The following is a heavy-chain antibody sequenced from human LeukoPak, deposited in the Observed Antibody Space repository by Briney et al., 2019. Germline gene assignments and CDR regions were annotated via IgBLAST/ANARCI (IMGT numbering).Heavy chain of an antibody. CDR3: ARAVKGGSYGLDYYYYYMDV. D-gene: IGHD1-26*01. J-gene: IGHJ6*03. CDR2: INHSGST. Sequence: SETLSLTCAVYGGSFSGYYWSWIRQPPGKGLEWIGEINHSGSTNYNPSLKSRVTMSVDTSKNQFSLKLSSVTAADTAVYYCARAVKGGSYGLDYYYYYMDVWGKGTTVTVPS. CDR1: GGSFSGYY. V-gene: IGHV4-34*01.